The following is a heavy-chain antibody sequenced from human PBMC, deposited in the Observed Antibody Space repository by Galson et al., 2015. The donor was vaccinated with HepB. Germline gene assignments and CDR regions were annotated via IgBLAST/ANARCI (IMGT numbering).Heavy chain of an antibody. CDR1: GFTFSSYA. D-gene: IGHD6-25*01. J-gene: IGHJ1*01. CDR3: AKDGLAAPKVVGAEFFQH. V-gene: IGHV3-23*01. Sequence: SLRLSCAASGFTFSSYAMSWVRQAPGKGLEWVSSISGSGGVTYYADSVKGRFTISRDNSKNTIYLQMNSLRAEDTAVYYCAKDGLAAPKVVGAEFFQHWGQGTLVTVSS. CDR2: ISGSGGVT.